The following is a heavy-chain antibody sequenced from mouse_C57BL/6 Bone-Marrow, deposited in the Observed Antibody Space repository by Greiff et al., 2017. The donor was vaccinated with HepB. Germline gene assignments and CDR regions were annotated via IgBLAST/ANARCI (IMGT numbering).Heavy chain of an antibody. CDR3: TITTVVASYYYAMDY. CDR1: GFNIKDYY. J-gene: IGHJ4*01. Sequence: VQLQQSGAELVKPGASVKLSCTASGFNIKDYYMHWVKQRTEQGLEWIGRIDPEDGETKYAPKFQGKATITADTSSNTAYLQLSSLTSEDTAVYYCTITTVVASYYYAMDYWGQGTSVTVSS. D-gene: IGHD1-1*01. V-gene: IGHV14-2*01. CDR2: IDPEDGET.